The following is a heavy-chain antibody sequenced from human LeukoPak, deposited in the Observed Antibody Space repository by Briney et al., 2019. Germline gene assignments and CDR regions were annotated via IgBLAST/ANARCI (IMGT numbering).Heavy chain of an antibody. V-gene: IGHV3-23*01. CDR1: GFSISNYV. J-gene: IGHJ4*02. CDR2: ISGSGGAA. Sequence: GGSLRLSCAASGFSISNYVMGWVRQAPGKGLEWVSSISGSGGAAYYADSVKGRFTISRDNSKNTLFLQLNSLRAEDTAVYYCARDPPGAHFDYWGQGTLVTVSS. D-gene: IGHD7-27*01. CDR3: ARDPPGAHFDY.